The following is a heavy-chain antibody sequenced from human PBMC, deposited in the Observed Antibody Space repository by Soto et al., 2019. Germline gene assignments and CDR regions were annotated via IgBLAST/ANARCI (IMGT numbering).Heavy chain of an antibody. D-gene: IGHD6-13*01. Sequence: GGSLRLSCAASGFTFSNYAMSWVRQAPGKGLEWVSAISGSGGSTYYADSVKGRFTISRDNSKNTLYLQMNSLRAEDTAVYYCTKDCYSSTWYLDYFDYRGQATLVTVSS. CDR3: TKDCYSSTWYLDYFDY. CDR2: ISGSGGST. V-gene: IGHV3-23*01. J-gene: IGHJ4*02. CDR1: GFTFSNYA.